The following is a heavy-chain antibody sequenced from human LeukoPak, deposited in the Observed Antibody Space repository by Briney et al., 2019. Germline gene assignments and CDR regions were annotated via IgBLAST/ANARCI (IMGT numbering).Heavy chain of an antibody. V-gene: IGHV4-59*01. CDR1: GGSISSYY. CDR3: ARSSTSHSHFDY. J-gene: IGHJ4*02. Sequence: SETLSLTCTVSGGSISSYYWSWIRQPPGKGLEWIGYIYYSGSTNYNPSLKSRVTISVDTSKNQFPLKLSSVTAADTAVYYCARSSTSHSHFDYWGQGTLVTVSS. D-gene: IGHD2-2*01. CDR2: IYYSGST.